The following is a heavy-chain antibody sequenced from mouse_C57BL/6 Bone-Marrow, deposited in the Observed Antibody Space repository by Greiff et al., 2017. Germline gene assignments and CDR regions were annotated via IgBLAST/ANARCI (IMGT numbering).Heavy chain of an antibody. J-gene: IGHJ1*03. CDR2: IWTGGGT. V-gene: IGHV2-9-1*01. CDR3: ARSLPYYYGSSYWYFDV. D-gene: IGHD1-1*01. Sequence: VKLMESGPGLVAPSQSLSITCTVSGFSLTSYAISWVRQPPGKGLEWLGVIWTGGGTNYNSAPKSRLSISKDNSKSQVFLKMNSLQTDDTARYYCARSLPYYYGSSYWYFDVWGTGTTVTVSS. CDR1: GFSLTSYA.